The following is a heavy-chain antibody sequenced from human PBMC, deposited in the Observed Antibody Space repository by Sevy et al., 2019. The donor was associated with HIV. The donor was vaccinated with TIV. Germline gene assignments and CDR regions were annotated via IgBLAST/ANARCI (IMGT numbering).Heavy chain of an antibody. Sequence: ASVKVSCKASGYSFTTYYLHWVRQAPGQVLEWMGIFNPSDGTATYAQKFQGRVTMTRDTSTSTVYMELNSLRSEDTAVYYCARDFRNTVPNDAYDIWGQGTMVTVSS. CDR3: ARDFRNTVPNDAYDI. CDR2: FNPSDGTA. CDR1: GYSFTTYY. V-gene: IGHV1-46*01. D-gene: IGHD4-17*01. J-gene: IGHJ3*02.